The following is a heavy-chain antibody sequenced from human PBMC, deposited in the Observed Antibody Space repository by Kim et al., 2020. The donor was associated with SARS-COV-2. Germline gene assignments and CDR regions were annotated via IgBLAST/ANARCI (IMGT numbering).Heavy chain of an antibody. D-gene: IGHD3-10*01. CDR3: ARDRGGVVTPGDAFDI. Sequence: KFQGRVTITRDTAASPAYMELSSLRSEDTAVYYCARDRGGVVTPGDAFDIWGQGTMVTVSS. J-gene: IGHJ3*02. V-gene: IGHV1-3*01.